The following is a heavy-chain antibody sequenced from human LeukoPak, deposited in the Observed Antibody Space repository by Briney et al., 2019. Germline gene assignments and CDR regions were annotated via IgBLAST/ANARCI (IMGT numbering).Heavy chain of an antibody. CDR2: INSSGGRT. CDR1: GFTVNTSC. CDR3: ARDQDNNNGFIQY. Sequence: GGSLRLSCAASGFTVNTSCMSWVRQAPGKGLEWVSGINSSGGRTYYADSMKGRFTISRDNSKNTLFLKMNSLRAEDTAVYYCARDQDNNNGFIQYWGQGTLVTVSS. V-gene: IGHV3-23*01. D-gene: IGHD1-14*01. J-gene: IGHJ1*01.